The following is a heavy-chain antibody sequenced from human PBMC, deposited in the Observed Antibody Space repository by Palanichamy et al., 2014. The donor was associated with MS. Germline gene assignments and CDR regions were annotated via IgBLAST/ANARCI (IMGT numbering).Heavy chain of an antibody. CDR3: AKDERISGYYYYYYGMDV. J-gene: IGHJ6*02. Sequence: ESGGGVVQPGRSLRLSCAASGFTSSSYGMHWVRQAPGKGLEWVAVISYDGSNKYYADSVKGRFTISRDNSKNTLYLRMNSLRAEDTAVYYCAKDERISGYYYYYYGMDVWGQGTTVTVSS. V-gene: IGHV3-30*18. CDR1: GFTSSSYG. D-gene: IGHD2-15*01. CDR2: ISYDGSNK.